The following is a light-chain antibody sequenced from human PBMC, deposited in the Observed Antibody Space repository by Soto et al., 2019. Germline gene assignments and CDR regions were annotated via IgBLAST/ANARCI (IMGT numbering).Light chain of an antibody. V-gene: IGLV2-23*01. J-gene: IGLJ1*01. CDR3: CSYAGSFYV. Sequence: QSVLTQPASLSVSPGQSITISCTGTSSDVGSYNLVSWYQQHPGKAPKLMIYEGSKRPSGVSNRFSGSKSGNTASLTISGLQAEDEADYYCCSYAGSFYVFGTGTKVTVL. CDR2: EGS. CDR1: SSDVGSYNL.